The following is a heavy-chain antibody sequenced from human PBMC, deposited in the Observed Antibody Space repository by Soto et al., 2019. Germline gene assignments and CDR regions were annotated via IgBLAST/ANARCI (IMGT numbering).Heavy chain of an antibody. V-gene: IGHV3-23*01. J-gene: IGHJ4*02. CDR3: AKDPKAGPPYYFDY. CDR2: ISGSGDST. D-gene: IGHD6-13*01. Sequence: GGSLRLSCAVSGFTFSSYAMNWGRQAPGERLEWLSGISGSGDSTYYADSVKGRVTISRDNSRNTLYLQMNSLRAEDTAVYYCAKDPKAGPPYYFDYWGQGSLVTVSS. CDR1: GFTFSSYA.